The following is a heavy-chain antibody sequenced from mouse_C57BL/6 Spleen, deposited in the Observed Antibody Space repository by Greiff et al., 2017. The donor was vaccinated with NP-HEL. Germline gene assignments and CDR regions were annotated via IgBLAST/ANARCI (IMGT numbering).Heavy chain of an antibody. CDR1: GYSFTSYY. V-gene: IGHV1-66*01. J-gene: IGHJ2*01. D-gene: IGHD1-1*01. Sequence: QVQLQQSGPELVKPGASVKISCKASGYSFTSYYIHWVKQRPGQGLEWIGWIYPGSGNTKYNEKFKGKATLTADTSSITAYMQLSSLTSEDSAVYYCAQDTTVVTRYFDYWGQGTTLTVSS. CDR2: IYPGSGNT. CDR3: AQDTTVVTRYFDY.